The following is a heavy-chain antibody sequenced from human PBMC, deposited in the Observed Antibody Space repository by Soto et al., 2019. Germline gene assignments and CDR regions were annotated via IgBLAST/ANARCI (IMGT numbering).Heavy chain of an antibody. CDR1: GFTFSSYA. CDR2: ISGSGGST. Sequence: PGGSLRLSCAASGFTFSSYAMSWVRQAPGKGLEWVSVISGSGGSTHYADSVKGRSTISRDNSKNTLYLQVNSLRAEDTAVYYCAKEADISGYHPDYWGQGTLVTVSS. D-gene: IGHD3-22*01. V-gene: IGHV3-23*01. CDR3: AKEADISGYHPDY. J-gene: IGHJ4*02.